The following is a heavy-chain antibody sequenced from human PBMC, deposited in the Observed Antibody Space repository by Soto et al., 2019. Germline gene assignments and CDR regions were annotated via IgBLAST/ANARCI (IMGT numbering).Heavy chain of an antibody. CDR3: ARDARPGIAAAGWYYFDY. V-gene: IGHV3-66*01. J-gene: IGHJ4*02. CDR1: GFTFSSYG. CDR2: IYSGGST. Sequence: GGSLRLSCAASGFTFSSYGMSWVRPAPGKGLEWVSVIYSGGSTYYADSVKGRFTISRDNSKNTLYLQMNSLRAEDTAVYYCARDARPGIAAAGWYYFDYWGQGTLVTVSS. D-gene: IGHD6-13*01.